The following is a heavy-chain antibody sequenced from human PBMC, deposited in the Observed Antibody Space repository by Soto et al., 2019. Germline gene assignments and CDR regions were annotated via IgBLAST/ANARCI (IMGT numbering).Heavy chain of an antibody. CDR1: GFTFRHYA. D-gene: IGHD1-1*01. CDR2: ISDSGGNT. CDR3: AKDGARIQGDY. J-gene: IGHJ4*02. Sequence: GRSLRLSCAASGFTFRHYAMSWVRQAPGKGLEWVSSISDSGGNTYYADSVKGRFTISRDNSKNTLYLQMNSQRAEDTAVYYCAKDGARIQGDYWGQGTLVTVSS. V-gene: IGHV3-23*01.